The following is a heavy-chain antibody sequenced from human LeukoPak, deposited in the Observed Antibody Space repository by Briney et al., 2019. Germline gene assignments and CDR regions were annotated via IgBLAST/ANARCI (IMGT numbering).Heavy chain of an antibody. CDR3: ASRVLLLWFDP. Sequence: GGSLRLSCAASGFTLSKYLMITWVRQVPGKGLQWVSLINSDVGPKTHALYTGYAVSVKGRFSISTDNAKNTLYLPMNSLRAEDTAVYYCASRVLLLWFDPWGQGTLVTVSS. D-gene: IGHD3-10*01. J-gene: IGHJ5*02. CDR1: GFTLSKYL. CDR2: INSDVGPK. V-gene: IGHV3-74*01.